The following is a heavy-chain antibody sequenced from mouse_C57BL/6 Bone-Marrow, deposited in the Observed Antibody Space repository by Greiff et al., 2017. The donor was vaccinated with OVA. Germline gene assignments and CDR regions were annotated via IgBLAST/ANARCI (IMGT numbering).Heavy chain of an antibody. D-gene: IGHD1-1*01. CDR1: GFNIKNSY. CDR3: ARSMTTVVAPRYFDY. CDR2: IDPANGNT. V-gene: IGHV14-3*01. Sequence: EVQGVESVAELVRPGASVKLSCTASGFNIKNSYMHWVKQRPEQGLEWIGRIDPANGNTKYSQKFQGKATITADTSSNTAYLQLSSLTSEDTAIYYCARSMTTVVAPRYFDYRGKGTTLTVSS. J-gene: IGHJ2*01.